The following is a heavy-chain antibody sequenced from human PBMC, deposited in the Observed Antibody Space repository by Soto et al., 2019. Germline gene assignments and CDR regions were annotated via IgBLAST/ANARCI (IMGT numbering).Heavy chain of an antibody. Sequence: SETLSLTCAVSGGSFTSNNWWTWVRQPPGQGLEWIGEIYRTGSTNYNPSLKSRVTISLDKSENQFSLRVTSLTAADTAVYYCASRDPGTSVDYWGQGTLVTVSS. D-gene: IGHD1-7*01. CDR3: ASRDPGTSVDY. V-gene: IGHV4-4*02. CDR1: GGSFTSNNW. J-gene: IGHJ4*02. CDR2: IYRTGST.